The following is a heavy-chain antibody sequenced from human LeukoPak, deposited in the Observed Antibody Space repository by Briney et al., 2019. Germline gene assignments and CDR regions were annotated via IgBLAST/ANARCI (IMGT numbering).Heavy chain of an antibody. J-gene: IGHJ4*02. CDR1: GLTFSSYS. CDR3: ARDVSYAFDY. CDR2: ISGSSGRI. V-gene: IGHV3-48*02. Sequence: GGSLRLSCAASGLTFSSYSMNWVRQAPGKGLEWVSYISGSSGRINYADSVKGRFTISRDNAKNSLYLQMNSLRDEDTAVYYCARDVSYAFDYWGQGTLVTVSS. D-gene: IGHD2-2*01.